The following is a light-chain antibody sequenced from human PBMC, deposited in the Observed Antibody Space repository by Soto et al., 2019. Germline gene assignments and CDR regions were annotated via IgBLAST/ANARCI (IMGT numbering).Light chain of an antibody. V-gene: IGKV3-20*01. CDR1: QSVSSSY. Sequence: EIVLTQSPGTLSLSPGERATLSCRASQSVSSSYLAWYQQKPGQAPRLIFYGADSRATGIPDRFSGSGCCTDVSLPISRLEPEDFSVYYCQQYGSTPPLTCGGGTKVDIK. J-gene: IGKJ4*01. CDR2: GAD. CDR3: QQYGSTPPLT.